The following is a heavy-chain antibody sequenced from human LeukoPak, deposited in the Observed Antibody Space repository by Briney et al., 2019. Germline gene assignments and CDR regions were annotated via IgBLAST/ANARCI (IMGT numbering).Heavy chain of an antibody. D-gene: IGHD3-22*01. Sequence: SETLSLTCTVSGDSISSSSSYWGWIRQPPGKGLEWIGSIYYSGGTYYNPSLKSRVTISVDTSKNQFSLELSSVTAADTAVYYCARLILDSSAYYFRYWGQGTLVTVSS. V-gene: IGHV4-39*01. CDR2: IYYSGGT. J-gene: IGHJ4*02. CDR3: ARLILDSSAYYFRY. CDR1: GDSISSSSSY.